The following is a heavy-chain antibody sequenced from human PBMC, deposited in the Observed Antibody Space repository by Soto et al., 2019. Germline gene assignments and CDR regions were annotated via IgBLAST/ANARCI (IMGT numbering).Heavy chain of an antibody. CDR3: ARVGYCSSTSCYEPGP. Sequence: SLKVSCKASGGTFSSYTISWVRQAPGQGLEWMGRIIPILGIANYAQKFQGRVTITADKSTSTAYMELSSLRSEDTAVYYCARVGYCSSTSCYEPGPWGQGTLVTVSS. D-gene: IGHD2-2*03. V-gene: IGHV1-69*02. CDR1: GGTFSSYT. CDR2: IIPILGIA. J-gene: IGHJ5*02.